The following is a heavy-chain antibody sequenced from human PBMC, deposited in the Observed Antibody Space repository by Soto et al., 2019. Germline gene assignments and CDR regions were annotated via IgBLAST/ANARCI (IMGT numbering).Heavy chain of an antibody. CDR3: AREPATAKPEGVDF. Sequence: ASVKVSCKASGYTFSDYYIHWVRQAPGQGLEWMGWINPNSGGTKYAPKFQGGVTMTRDTSITTAYMELSRLRSGDTAVYYCAREPATAKPEGVDFWGQGTRVTVSS. V-gene: IGHV1-2*02. CDR2: INPNSGGT. D-gene: IGHD1-1*01. J-gene: IGHJ4*02. CDR1: GYTFSDYY.